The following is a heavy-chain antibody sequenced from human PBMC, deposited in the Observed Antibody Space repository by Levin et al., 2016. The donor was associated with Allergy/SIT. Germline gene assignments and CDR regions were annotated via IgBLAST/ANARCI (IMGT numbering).Heavy chain of an antibody. CDR3: ARDRVVVTAIPDY. CDR1: GFTFSSYA. V-gene: IGHV3-30-3*01. Sequence: GESLKISCAASGFTFSSYAMHWVRQAPGKGLEWVAVISYDGSNKYYADSVKGRFTISRDNSKNTLYLQMNSLRAEDTAVYYCARDRVVVTAIPDYWGQGTLVTVSS. D-gene: IGHD2-21*02. J-gene: IGHJ4*02. CDR2: ISYDGSNK.